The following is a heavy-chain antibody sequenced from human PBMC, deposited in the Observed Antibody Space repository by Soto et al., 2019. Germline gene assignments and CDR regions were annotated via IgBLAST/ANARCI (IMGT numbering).Heavy chain of an antibody. D-gene: IGHD2-15*01. Sequence: ASVKVSCKASGYTFTSYAMHWVRQAPGQRLEWMGWINAGNGNTKYSQKFKGRVTITRDTSASTAYMELSSLRSEDTAVYYCARVRGYCSGGSCYSRDYYYYYGMDVWGQGTTVTVSS. J-gene: IGHJ6*02. V-gene: IGHV1-3*01. CDR3: ARVRGYCSGGSCYSRDYYYYYGMDV. CDR2: INAGNGNT. CDR1: GYTFTSYA.